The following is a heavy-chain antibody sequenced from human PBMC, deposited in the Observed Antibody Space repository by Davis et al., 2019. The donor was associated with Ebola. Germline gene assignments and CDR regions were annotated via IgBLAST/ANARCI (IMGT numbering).Heavy chain of an antibody. CDR2: IKEDGSET. J-gene: IGHJ5*02. CDR3: ARDHVWWTTIDL. CDR1: GFTFSDYW. V-gene: IGHV3-7*01. Sequence: PGGSLRLSCAASGFTFSDYWMNWVRQAPGKGLEWVATIKEDGSETYYVDSVKGRFSVSRDNAKKSLYLQMNSLKDEDTAVYYCARDHVWWTTIDLWGQGTLVAVSS. D-gene: IGHD2-8*02.